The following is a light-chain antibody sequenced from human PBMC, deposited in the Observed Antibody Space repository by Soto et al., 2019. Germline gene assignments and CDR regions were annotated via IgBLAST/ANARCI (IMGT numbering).Light chain of an antibody. J-gene: IGLJ2*01. CDR1: KIATEI. CDR2: DDT. V-gene: IGLV3-21*02. CDR3: QVWLGHSVV. Sequence: SYELTQPPSVSVAPGQTARITCGGDKIATEIVHWYQQKPGQAPVLVVHDDTDRPSGIPERFSGSNSETTAALTITSVEAGDEADYYCQVWLGHSVVFGGGTKLTVL.